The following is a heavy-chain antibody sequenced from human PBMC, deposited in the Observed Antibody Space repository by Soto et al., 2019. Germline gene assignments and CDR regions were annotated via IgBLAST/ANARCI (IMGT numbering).Heavy chain of an antibody. CDR2: IYYSGSN. Sequence: QVQLQESGPGLVKPSQTLSLTCTVSGGSISSGGYYWSWIRQHPGKGLEWIGYIYYSGSNYYNPSLKGRVTISVDTSKNQCSLKRSSVTAADTAVYYCARDNRGGRRAFDYWGQGTLVTVSS. CDR1: GGSISSGGYY. D-gene: IGHD3-16*01. J-gene: IGHJ4*02. CDR3: ARDNRGGRRAFDY. V-gene: IGHV4-31*03.